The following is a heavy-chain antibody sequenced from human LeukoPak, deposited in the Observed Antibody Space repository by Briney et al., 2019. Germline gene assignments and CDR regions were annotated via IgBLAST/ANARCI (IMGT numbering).Heavy chain of an antibody. Sequence: GASVKVSCKASGYTFTSYDINWVRQATGQGLEWMGWMNPNSGNTGYAQKFQGRVTITRNTSISTAYMELSSLRSDDMAVYYCARDQKQWLADAFDIWGQGTMVTVSS. CDR1: GYTFTSYD. CDR2: MNPNSGNT. V-gene: IGHV1-8*03. D-gene: IGHD6-19*01. J-gene: IGHJ3*02. CDR3: ARDQKQWLADAFDI.